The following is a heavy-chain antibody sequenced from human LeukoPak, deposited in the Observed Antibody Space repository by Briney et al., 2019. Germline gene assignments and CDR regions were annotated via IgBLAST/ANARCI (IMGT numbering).Heavy chain of an antibody. CDR3: AKDTLGRIFGVVEGS. J-gene: IGHJ5*02. CDR2: ISGDGGST. Sequence: PGGSLRLSCAASGFTFDDYAMHWVRQAPGKGLEWVSLISGDGGSTYYADSVKGRFTISRDNSKNSLYLQMNSLRTEDTALYYCAKDTLGRIFGVVEGSWGQGTLVTVSS. CDR1: GFTFDDYA. D-gene: IGHD3-3*01. V-gene: IGHV3-43*02.